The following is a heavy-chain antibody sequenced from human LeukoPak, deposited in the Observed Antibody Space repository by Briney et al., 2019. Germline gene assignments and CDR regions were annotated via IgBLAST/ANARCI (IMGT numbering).Heavy chain of an antibody. V-gene: IGHV1-69*04. D-gene: IGHD4-17*01. CDR2: IIPILGIA. CDR3: ARTTYGDYDRVGY. J-gene: IGHJ4*02. Sequence: SVKVSCKASGGTFSSYAISWVRQAPGQGLEWMGRIIPILGIANYAQKFQGRVTITADKSTSTAYMELSSLRSEDTAVYYCARTTYGDYDRVGYWGQGTLVTVSS. CDR1: GGTFSSYA.